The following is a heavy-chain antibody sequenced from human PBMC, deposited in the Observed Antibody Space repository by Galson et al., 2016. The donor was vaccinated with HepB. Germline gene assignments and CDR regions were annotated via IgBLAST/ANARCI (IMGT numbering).Heavy chain of an antibody. Sequence: SLRLSCAASGFTFSDSAMHWVRQASGKGLEWVGRIRSKANSYATAYGASVKGRFTISRDDSENTAYLQMNSLKAEDTAVYYCTTGEAIVGAAYMRDAFDMWGPGTMGTVSS. CDR1: GFTFSDSA. J-gene: IGHJ3*02. D-gene: IGHD2-15*01. CDR3: TTGEAIVGAAYMRDAFDM. CDR2: IRSKANSYAT. V-gene: IGHV3-73*01.